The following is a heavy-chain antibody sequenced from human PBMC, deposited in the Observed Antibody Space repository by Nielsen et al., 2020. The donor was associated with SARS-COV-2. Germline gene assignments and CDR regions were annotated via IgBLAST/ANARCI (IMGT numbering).Heavy chain of an antibody. CDR3: ARDRDGYPLGY. Sequence: SETLSLTCTVSGGSISSSSYYWGWIRQPPGKGLEWIGEINHSGSTNYNPSLKSRVTISVDTSKNQFSLKLSSVTAADTAVYYCARDRDGYPLGYWGQGTLVTVSS. CDR2: INHSGST. J-gene: IGHJ4*02. V-gene: IGHV4-39*07. CDR1: GGSISSSSYY. D-gene: IGHD5-24*01.